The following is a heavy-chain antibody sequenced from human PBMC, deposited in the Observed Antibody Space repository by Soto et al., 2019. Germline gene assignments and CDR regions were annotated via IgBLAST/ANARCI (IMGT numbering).Heavy chain of an antibody. J-gene: IGHJ4*02. CDR2: ISGSGGST. V-gene: IGHV3-23*01. D-gene: IGHD2-15*01. Sequence: EVQLLESGGGLVQPGGSLRLSCAASGFTFSSYAMSWVRQAPGKGLEWVSAISGSGGSTYYADSVKGRFTISRDNSKNTLYLQMNSLRAEDTAVYYCAKVTSSHMVVAIVWNFDYWGQGTLVTVSS. CDR1: GFTFSSYA. CDR3: AKVTSSHMVVAIVWNFDY.